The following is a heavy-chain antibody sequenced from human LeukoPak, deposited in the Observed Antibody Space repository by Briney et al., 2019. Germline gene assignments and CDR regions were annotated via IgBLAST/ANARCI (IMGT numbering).Heavy chain of an antibody. CDR1: GFIFSDSA. D-gene: IGHD2-21*02. CDR3: TRPCAGDCTDNY. CDR2: IRSKANNYAT. J-gene: IGHJ4*02. V-gene: IGHV3-73*01. Sequence: GGPLRLSCAASGFIFSDSAMHWVRQASGKGLEWVGRIRSKANNYATTYAASVKGRFTISRDDSKNTAYLQMNSLKIEDTAVYYCTRPCAGDCTDNYWGQGTLVTVSS.